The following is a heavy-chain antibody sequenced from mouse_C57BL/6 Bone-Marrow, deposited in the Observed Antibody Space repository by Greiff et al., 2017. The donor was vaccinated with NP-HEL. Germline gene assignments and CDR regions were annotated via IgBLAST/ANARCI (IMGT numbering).Heavy chain of an antibody. CDR1: GYTFTSYW. CDR2: IHPNSGST. D-gene: IGHD2-4*01. V-gene: IGHV1-64*01. CDR3: ARGGLRRPYFDY. J-gene: IGHJ2*01. Sequence: VQLQQSGAELVKPGASVKLSCKASGYTFTSYWMHWVKQRPGQGLEWIGMIHPNSGSTNYNEKFKSKATLTVDKSSSTAYMQLSSLTSEDSAVYYCARGGLRRPYFDYWGQGTTLTVSS.